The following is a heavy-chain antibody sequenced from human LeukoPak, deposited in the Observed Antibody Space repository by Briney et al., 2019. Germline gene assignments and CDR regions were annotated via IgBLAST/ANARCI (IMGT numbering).Heavy chain of an antibody. CDR1: VGSISSYY. J-gene: IGHJ4*02. D-gene: IGHD3-22*01. Sequence: SETLSPTCTVSVGSISSYYWNWIRQSAGKRLEWIGRIYASGRTDYNPSLKSRVTMSVDTSKNQFSLKVTYVTAADTAVYYCARCHSSGHYYDYWGQGTLVTVSS. V-gene: IGHV4-4*07. CDR2: IYASGRT. CDR3: ARCHSSGHYYDY.